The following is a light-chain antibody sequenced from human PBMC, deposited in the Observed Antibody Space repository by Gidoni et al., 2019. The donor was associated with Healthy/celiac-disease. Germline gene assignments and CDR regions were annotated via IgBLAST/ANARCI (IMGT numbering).Light chain of an antibody. Sequence: DIHMTQSPCSLSASVGDIVTITFRATQSISSYLNWYQQKPGKAPKLLIYAASSLQSGVPSRFSGSGSGTDFTLTISSLQPEDFATYYCQQSYSTPPSFGGGTKVEIK. J-gene: IGKJ4*01. CDR3: QQSYSTPPS. V-gene: IGKV1-39*01. CDR1: QSISSY. CDR2: AAS.